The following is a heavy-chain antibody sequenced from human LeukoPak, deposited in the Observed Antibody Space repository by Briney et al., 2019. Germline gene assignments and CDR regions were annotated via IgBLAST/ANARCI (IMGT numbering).Heavy chain of an antibody. V-gene: IGHV3-23*01. CDR2: ISGSGGST. J-gene: IGHJ4*02. D-gene: IGHD6-13*01. Sequence: GGSLRLSCAASGFTFSSYAMSWVRQAPGEGLEWVSAISGSGGSTYYADSVKGRFTISRDNSKNTLYLQMNSLRAEDTAVYYCAKDSDRIAAAGAFDYWGQGTLVTVSS. CDR1: GFTFSSYA. CDR3: AKDSDRIAAAGAFDY.